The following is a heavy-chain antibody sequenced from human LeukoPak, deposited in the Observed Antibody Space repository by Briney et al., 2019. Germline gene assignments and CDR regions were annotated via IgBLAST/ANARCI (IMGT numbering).Heavy chain of an antibody. D-gene: IGHD1-26*01. CDR2: MNPNSGNT. CDR1: GYTFSNYY. J-gene: IGHJ4*02. CDR3: ARAVVGATTVFDY. V-gene: IGHV1-8*02. Sequence: ASVKVSCKASGYTFSNYYIHWVRQATGQGLEWMGWMNPNSGNTGYAQKFQGRVTMTRNTSISTAYMELSSLRSEDTAVYYCARAVVGATTVFDYWGQGTLVTVSS.